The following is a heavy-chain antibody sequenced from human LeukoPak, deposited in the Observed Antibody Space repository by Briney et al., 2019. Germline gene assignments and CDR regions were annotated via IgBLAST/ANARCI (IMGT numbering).Heavy chain of an antibody. CDR1: GGSISSYY. CDR3: ASSSSGSGSPFDY. CDR2: IYYSGST. D-gene: IGHD3-10*01. Sequence: PSETLSLTCTVSGGSISSYYWSWIRQPPGKGLEWIGYIYYSGSTNCNPSLKSRVTISVDTSKNQFSLKLSSVTAADTAVYYCASSSSGSGSPFDYWGQGTLVTVSS. V-gene: IGHV4-59*01. J-gene: IGHJ4*02.